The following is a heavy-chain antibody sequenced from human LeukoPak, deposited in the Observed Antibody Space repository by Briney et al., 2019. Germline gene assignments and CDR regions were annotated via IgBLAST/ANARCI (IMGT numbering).Heavy chain of an antibody. CDR3: AKDGGHTFYGSGSYRRYFDL. CDR2: IKQDGSEK. V-gene: IGHV3-7*01. J-gene: IGHJ2*01. D-gene: IGHD3-10*01. Sequence: GGSLRLSCAASGFTFSSYWMSWVRQAPGKGLEWVVNIKQDGSEKYYVDSVKGRFTISRDNSKNTLYLQMNSLRAEDTAVYYCAKDGGHTFYGSGSYRRYFDLWGRGTLVTVSP. CDR1: GFTFSSYW.